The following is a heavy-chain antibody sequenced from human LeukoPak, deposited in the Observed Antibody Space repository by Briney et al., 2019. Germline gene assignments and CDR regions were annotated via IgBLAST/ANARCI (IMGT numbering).Heavy chain of an antibody. CDR3: AKSPVSSCRGSFCYPFDY. CDR1: GFTFSTYA. Sequence: GGSLRLSCAASGFTFSTYAMSWVRQIPGKGLEWVSAISGSDDGTYYADSVKGRFTISRDNSRNTLYLQMNTLRAEDTAAYFCAKSPVSSCRGSFCYPFDYWGQGNLVTVSS. V-gene: IGHV3-23*01. J-gene: IGHJ4*02. D-gene: IGHD2-15*01. CDR2: ISGSDDGT.